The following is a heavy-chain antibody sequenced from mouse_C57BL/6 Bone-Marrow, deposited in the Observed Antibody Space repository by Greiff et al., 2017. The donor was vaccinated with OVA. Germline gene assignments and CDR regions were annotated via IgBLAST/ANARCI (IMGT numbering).Heavy chain of an antibody. CDR1: GFTFSSYT. J-gene: IGHJ1*03. V-gene: IGHV5-9*01. D-gene: IGHD1-1*01. CDR3: ARGDITTVVVHYWYFDV. CDR2: ISGGGGNT. Sequence: EVKVVESGGGLVKPGGSLKLSCAASGFTFSSYTMSWVRQTPEKRLEWVATISGGGGNTYYPDSVKGRFTISRDNAKNTLYLQMSSLRSEDTALYYCARGDITTVVVHYWYFDVWGTGTTVTVSS.